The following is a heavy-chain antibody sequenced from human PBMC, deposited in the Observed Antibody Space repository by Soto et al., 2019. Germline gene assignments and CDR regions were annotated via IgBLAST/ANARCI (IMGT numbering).Heavy chain of an antibody. CDR2: IYYSGST. Sequence: SETLSLTCTVSGGSISSYYWSWIRQPPGKGLEWIGYIYYSGSTNYNPSLKSRVTISVDTSKNQFSLKLSSVTAADTAVYYCARSNIAAAGTFDYWGQGTLVTVSS. D-gene: IGHD6-13*01. CDR1: GGSISSYY. CDR3: ARSNIAAAGTFDY. V-gene: IGHV4-59*01. J-gene: IGHJ4*02.